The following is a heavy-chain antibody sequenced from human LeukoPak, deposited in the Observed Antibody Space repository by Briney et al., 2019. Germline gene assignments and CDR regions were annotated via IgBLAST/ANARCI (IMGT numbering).Heavy chain of an antibody. CDR2: IYYSGSA. CDR3: ARDRIIVGATGNWFDP. D-gene: IGHD1-26*01. V-gene: IGHV4-59*01. J-gene: IGHJ5*02. CDR1: GGSISSYY. Sequence: SETLSLTCTVSGGSISSYYWSWIRQPPGKGREWIGYIYYSGSANYNPSLKSRVTISVDTSKNQFSLKLSSVTAADTAVYYCARDRIIVGATGNWFDPWGQGTLVTVSS.